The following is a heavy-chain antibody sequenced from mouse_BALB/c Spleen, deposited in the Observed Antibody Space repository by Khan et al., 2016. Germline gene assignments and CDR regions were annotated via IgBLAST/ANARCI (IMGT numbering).Heavy chain of an antibody. V-gene: IGHV9-3*02. J-gene: IGHJ3*01. CDR2: INTNTGEP. Sequence: QIQLVQSGPELKKPGETVKISCKASGYTFTNYGMNWVKQAPGKGLKWMGWINTNTGEPTYAEEFTGRFAFSLETSASTAYLQINNLKNEDTATYCCTDDYNVSNEVAYWGQGTLVTVSA. D-gene: IGHD1-1*01. CDR3: TDDYNVSNEVAY. CDR1: GYTFTNYG.